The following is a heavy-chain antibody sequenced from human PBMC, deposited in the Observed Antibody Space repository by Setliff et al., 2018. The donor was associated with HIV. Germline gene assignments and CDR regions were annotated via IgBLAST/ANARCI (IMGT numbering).Heavy chain of an antibody. J-gene: IGHJ6*02. CDR2: IIPNIGVA. Sequence: SVKVSCKASGGPFSSYAISWVRQAPGQGLEWLGGIIPNIGVANYAQKFQGRVTITADESTSTAYMQLSSLRSEDTAVYYCARDSRARGIEYGMDVWGQGTTVTVSS. V-gene: IGHV1-69*10. CDR1: GGPFSSYA. CDR3: ARDSRARGIEYGMDV. D-gene: IGHD3-16*01.